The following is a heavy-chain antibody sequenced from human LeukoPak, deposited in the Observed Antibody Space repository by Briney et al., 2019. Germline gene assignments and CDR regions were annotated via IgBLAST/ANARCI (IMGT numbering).Heavy chain of an antibody. Sequence: GGSLRLSCAASGFTFSSYWMRWVRQAPGKGLEWVANIKQDGSEKYYVDSVKGRFTISRDNAKNSLYLQMNSLRAEDTAVYYCARDCRYYYDSSGYYPINWFDPWGQGTLVTVSS. D-gene: IGHD3-22*01. J-gene: IGHJ5*02. V-gene: IGHV3-7*01. CDR1: GFTFSSYW. CDR3: ARDCRYYYDSSGYYPINWFDP. CDR2: IKQDGSEK.